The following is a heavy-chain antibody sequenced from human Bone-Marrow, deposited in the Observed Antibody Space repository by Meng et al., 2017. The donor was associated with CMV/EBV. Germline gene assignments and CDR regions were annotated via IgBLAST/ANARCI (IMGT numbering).Heavy chain of an antibody. D-gene: IGHD2-2*01. CDR2: INHSGST. CDR3: ARDDRVVPGRYYGMDV. V-gene: IGHV4-34*01. Sequence: SETLSLTCAVYGGSFSGYYWSWIRQPPGKGLEWIGSINHSGSTYYNPSLKSRVTISVDTSKNQFSLKLSSVTAADTAVYYCARDDRVVPGRYYGMDVWGQGTTVTVSS. J-gene: IGHJ6*02. CDR1: GGSFSGYY.